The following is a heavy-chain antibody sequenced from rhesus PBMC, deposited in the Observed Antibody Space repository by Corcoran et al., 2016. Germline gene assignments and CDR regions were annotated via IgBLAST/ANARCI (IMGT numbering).Heavy chain of an antibody. CDR1: GGSISSSY. V-gene: IGHV4-169*02. CDR2: IYGSGSST. J-gene: IGHJ4*01. CDR3: ASGDYFDY. Sequence: QLQLQESGPGLVKPSETLSVTRAVSGGSISSSYWSWIRQAPGKGLEWIGYIYGSGSSTNYNPSLKSRVTLSVDTSKNQLSLELSSVTAADTAVYYCASGDYFDYWGQGVLVTVSS.